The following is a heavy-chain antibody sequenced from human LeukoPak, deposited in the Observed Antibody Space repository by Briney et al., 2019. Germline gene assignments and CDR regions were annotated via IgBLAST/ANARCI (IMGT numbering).Heavy chain of an antibody. CDR1: GGSISSSSYY. CDR2: IYYSGST. Sequence: SETLSLTCTVSGGSISSSSYYWGWIRQPPGKGLEWIGSIYYSGSTYYNPSLKSRVTISVDTSKNQFSLKLSSVTAADTAVYYCARVGPRGGSSYDGYFDYWGLGTLVTVSS. CDR3: ARVGPRGGSSYDGYFDY. J-gene: IGHJ4*02. D-gene: IGHD1-26*01. V-gene: IGHV4-39*07.